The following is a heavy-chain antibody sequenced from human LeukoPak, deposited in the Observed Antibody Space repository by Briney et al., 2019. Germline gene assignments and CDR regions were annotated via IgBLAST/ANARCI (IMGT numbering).Heavy chain of an antibody. V-gene: IGHV4-61*02. Sequence: SETLSLTCTVSGDSISSGDYYWSWIRQPAGKGLEWIGRISSSGSTNYNPSLKSRVTISVDTSKNQFSLKLSSVTAADTAVYLCSRAVAGSVGWFDPWGQGTLVTVSS. D-gene: IGHD6-19*01. J-gene: IGHJ5*02. CDR3: SRAVAGSVGWFDP. CDR2: ISSSGST. CDR1: GDSISSGDYY.